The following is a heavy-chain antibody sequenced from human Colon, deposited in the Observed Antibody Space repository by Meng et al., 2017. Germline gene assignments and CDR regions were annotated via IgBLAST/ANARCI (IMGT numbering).Heavy chain of an antibody. CDR1: GFSFSYYW. CDR2: IKQDGSDK. CDR3: ARGRDSLY. Sequence: VHRGDCGGDLVPPGWSLVLSLAASGFSFSYYWMSWVRQAPGKGLEWVANIKQDGSDKYYVDSVKGRFTISRDNAKNSLYLQMNSLRAEDSAVYYCARGRDSLYWGQGTLVTVSS. D-gene: IGHD3-22*01. J-gene: IGHJ4*02. V-gene: IGHV3-7*04.